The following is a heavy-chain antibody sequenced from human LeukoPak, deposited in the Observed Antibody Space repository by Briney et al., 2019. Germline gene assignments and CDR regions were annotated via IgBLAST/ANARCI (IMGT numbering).Heavy chain of an antibody. Sequence: SETLSLTCTVSGGSISSSSYYWGWIRQPPGKGLEWIGSIYYTGSIYYNPSLKSRVTISVDTSRNQFSLKVNSVTAADTAVYYCARDIGSQMATISDWFDPWGQGTLVTVSS. CDR1: GGSISSSSYY. CDR2: IYYTGSI. CDR3: ARDIGSQMATISDWFDP. D-gene: IGHD5-24*01. J-gene: IGHJ5*02. V-gene: IGHV4-39*07.